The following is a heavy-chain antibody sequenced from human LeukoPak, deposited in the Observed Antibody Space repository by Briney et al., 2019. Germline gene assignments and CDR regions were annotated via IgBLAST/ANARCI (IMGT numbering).Heavy chain of an antibody. CDR1: GFTFSNYG. D-gene: IGHD3-16*01. J-gene: IGHJ4*02. CDR3: AKRGDGGHKSLEY. CDR2: ITYDGSSE. V-gene: IGHV3-30*18. Sequence: GGSLRLSCAASGFTFSNYGMHWVRQAPGKGLEWVATITYDGSSEYYADSVKDRFTVSRDNSKNTLYLQMSSLKTEDTVVYYCAKRGDGGHKSLEYWGQGTLVIVSS.